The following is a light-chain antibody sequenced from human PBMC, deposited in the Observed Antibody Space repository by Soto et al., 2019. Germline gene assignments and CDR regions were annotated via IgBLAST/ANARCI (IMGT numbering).Light chain of an antibody. CDR3: QQYKDWPRT. CDR1: QSVSTT. V-gene: IGKV3-15*01. J-gene: IGKJ1*01. CDR2: HAS. Sequence: EIVMTQSPATLSVSPGERATLSCRASQSVSTTVAWYQQKSGQAPSLLFHHASTRATGVPVRFSGSGSGTDFTLTISNLQSDDFAVYYCQQYKDWPRTFGQGTKVEIK.